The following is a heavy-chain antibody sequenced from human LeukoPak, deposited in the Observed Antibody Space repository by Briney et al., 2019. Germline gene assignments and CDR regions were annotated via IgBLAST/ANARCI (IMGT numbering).Heavy chain of an antibody. D-gene: IGHD3-10*01. CDR3: AKDLGSYYGSGSYFDY. CDR2: ISGSGGST. V-gene: IGHV3-23*01. J-gene: IGHJ4*02. CDR1: GFTFSSYA. Sequence: GGSRRLSCAASGFTFSSYAMSWVRQAPGKGLEWVSAISGSGGSTYYADSVEGRFTISRDNSKNTLYLQTNSLRAEDTAVYYCAKDLGSYYGSGSYFDYWGQGTLVTVSS.